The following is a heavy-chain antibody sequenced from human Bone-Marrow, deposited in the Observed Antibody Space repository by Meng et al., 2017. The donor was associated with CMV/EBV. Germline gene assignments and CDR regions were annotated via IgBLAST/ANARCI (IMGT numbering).Heavy chain of an antibody. CDR2: IYYSGST. V-gene: IGHV4-59*01. D-gene: IGHD3-3*01. J-gene: IGHJ6*02. CDR1: GGSISSYY. Sequence: SETLSLTCTVSGGSISSYYWSWIRQPPGKGLEWIGYIYYSGSTNYNPSLKSRVTISVDTSKNQFSLKLSSVTAADTAVYYCARQGEWLLFPNYYYYGMDVWGQGTTVTVSS. CDR3: ARQGEWLLFPNYYYYGMDV.